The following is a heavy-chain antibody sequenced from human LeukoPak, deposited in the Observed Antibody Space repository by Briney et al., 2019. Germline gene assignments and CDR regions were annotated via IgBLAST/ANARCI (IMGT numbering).Heavy chain of an antibody. CDR3: ARGLFGVINPTDY. D-gene: IGHD3-3*01. Sequence: GGSLRLSCAASGFTFRSYAMYWVRQAPGKGLEWVSSISSSGSFLYYADSVKGRFTISRDNAKNSLYLQMNSLRVEDTAVYFCARGLFGVINPTDYWGQGTLVTVSS. CDR2: ISSSGSFL. CDR1: GFTFRSYA. J-gene: IGHJ4*02. V-gene: IGHV3-21*01.